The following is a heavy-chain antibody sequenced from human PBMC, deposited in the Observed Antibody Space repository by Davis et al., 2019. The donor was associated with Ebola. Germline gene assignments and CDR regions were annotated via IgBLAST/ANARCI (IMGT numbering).Heavy chain of an antibody. D-gene: IGHD5-18*01. J-gene: IGHJ6*02. V-gene: IGHV3-7*03. CDR3: ARDWADTDTFIYYDYAMDV. Sequence: GESLKISCAASGFTFSSYWMSWVRQAPGKGLEWVANIKQDGSEKYYVDSVKGRFTISRDNAKNSLYLQMNSLRAEDTAVYYCARDWADTDTFIYYDYAMDVWGQGTTVTVSS. CDR1: GFTFSSYW. CDR2: IKQDGSEK.